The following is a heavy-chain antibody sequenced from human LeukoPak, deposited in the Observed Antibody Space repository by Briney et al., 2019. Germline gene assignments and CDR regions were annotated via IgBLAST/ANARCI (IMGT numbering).Heavy chain of an antibody. CDR3: ATLGYCSSTSCYAFDY. Sequence: PSQTLSLTCTVSGGSISSGGYYWSWIRQPPGKGLEWIGEINHSGSTNYNPSLKSRVTISVDTSKNQFSLKLSSVTAADTAVYYCATLGYCSSTSCYAFDYWGQGTLVTVSS. J-gene: IGHJ4*02. CDR2: INHSGST. D-gene: IGHD2-2*01. V-gene: IGHV4-31*03. CDR1: GGSISSGGYY.